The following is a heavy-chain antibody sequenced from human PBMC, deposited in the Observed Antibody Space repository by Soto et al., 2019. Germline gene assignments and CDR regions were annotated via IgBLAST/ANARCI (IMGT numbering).Heavy chain of an antibody. CDR3: ARPKDTAMVHFDY. V-gene: IGHV1-18*01. J-gene: IGHJ4*02. Sequence: ASVKVSCKASGYTFTSYGISWVRQAPGQGLEWMGWISAYNGNTNYAQKFQGRVTITADESTSTAYMELSSLRSEDTAVYYCARPKDTAMVHFDYWGQGTLVTVSS. CDR1: GYTFTSYG. D-gene: IGHD5-18*01. CDR2: ISAYNGNT.